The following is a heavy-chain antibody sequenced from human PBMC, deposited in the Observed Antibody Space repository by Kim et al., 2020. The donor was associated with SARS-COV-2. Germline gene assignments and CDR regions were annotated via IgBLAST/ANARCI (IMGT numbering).Heavy chain of an antibody. CDR1: GFTFSNYW. V-gene: IGHV3-7*01. J-gene: IGHJ3*02. CDR3: ASGPKSSGLFSDGFDI. CDR2: IYQDGSQK. D-gene: IGHD6-19*01. Sequence: GGSLRLSCAASGFTFSNYWMNWVRQVPGEGLEWVANIYQDGSQKYYVDSVKGRFTISRDNAKTSLYLQMHNLRVEDTAVYYCASGPKSSGLFSDGFDIWGQGTMVTVSS.